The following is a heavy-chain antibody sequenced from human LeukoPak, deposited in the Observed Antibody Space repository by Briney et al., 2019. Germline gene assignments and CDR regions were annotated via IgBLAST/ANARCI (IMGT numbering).Heavy chain of an antibody. Sequence: GGSLRLSCAASGFTFDNYGMSWVRQAPGKGLEWVSGISWNGGYIGYADSVKGRFTISRDKAKNSLYLQMDSLRAEDTALYYCARDSSGGRSHFDSWGQGTLVTVSS. J-gene: IGHJ4*02. V-gene: IGHV3-20*04. CDR1: GFTFDNYG. CDR3: ARDSSGGRSHFDS. CDR2: ISWNGGYI. D-gene: IGHD2-15*01.